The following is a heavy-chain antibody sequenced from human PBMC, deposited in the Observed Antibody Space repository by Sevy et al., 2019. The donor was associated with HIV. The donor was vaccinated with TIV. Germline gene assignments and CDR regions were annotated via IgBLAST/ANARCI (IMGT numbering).Heavy chain of an antibody. Sequence: GGSLRLSCAASGFTFSSYSMNWVRQAPGKGLEWVSSISSSSSYIYYADSVKGRFTISRDNSKNTVFMQMNSLRAEDTAVYYCAKESEIQPHYYFEYWGPGTLVTVSS. CDR1: GFTFSSYS. D-gene: IGHD5-18*01. CDR3: AKESEIQPHYYFEY. J-gene: IGHJ4*02. CDR2: ISSSSSYI. V-gene: IGHV3-21*04.